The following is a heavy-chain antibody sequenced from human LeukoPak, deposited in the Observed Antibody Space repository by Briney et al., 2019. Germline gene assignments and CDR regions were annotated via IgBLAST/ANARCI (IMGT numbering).Heavy chain of an antibody. V-gene: IGHV1-2*02. J-gene: IGHJ3*02. CDR3: ARDREVGADAFDI. D-gene: IGHD1-26*01. CDR1: GYIFTGYY. CDR2: INPNSGDT. Sequence: ASVKVSCKASGYIFTGYYMHWVRQAPGQGLEWMGWINPNSGDTNYAQKLQGRVTMTTDTSTSTAYMELRSLRSDDTAVYYRARDREVGADAFDIWGQGTMVTVSS.